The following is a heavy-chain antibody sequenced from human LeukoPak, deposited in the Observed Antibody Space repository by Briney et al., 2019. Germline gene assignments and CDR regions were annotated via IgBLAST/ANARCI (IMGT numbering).Heavy chain of an antibody. V-gene: IGHV4-38-2*02. D-gene: IGHD1-1*01. CDR2: IYHSGST. Sequence: SETLSLTCTVSGYSISSGYYWGWIRQPPGKGLEWIGSIYHSGSTYYNPSLKSRVTISVDTSKNQFSLKLSSVTAADTAVYYCARPRAGYAYYFDYWGQGTLVTVSS. J-gene: IGHJ4*02. CDR1: GYSISSGYY. CDR3: ARPRAGYAYYFDY.